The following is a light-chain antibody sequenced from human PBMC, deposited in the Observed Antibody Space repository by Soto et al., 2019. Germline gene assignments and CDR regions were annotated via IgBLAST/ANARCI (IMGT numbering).Light chain of an antibody. CDR1: QSVFYRSNNKNY. V-gene: IGKV4-1*01. CDR3: QQYYTIPLT. Sequence: VMIQSPDSLAVSLGERATINGKSSQSVFYRSNNKNYLAWYQQQPRQPPKLLFKWASSRESGVPDRFRGSGAGTDFTLTISSLQAEDVAVYYCQQYYTIPLTFGGGTKVDIK. J-gene: IGKJ4*01. CDR2: WAS.